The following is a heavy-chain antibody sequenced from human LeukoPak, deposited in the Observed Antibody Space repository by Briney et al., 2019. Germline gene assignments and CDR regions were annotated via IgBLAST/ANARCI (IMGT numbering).Heavy chain of an antibody. D-gene: IGHD2-21*01. CDR3: ATFLAYCGGDCPMEYFQH. J-gene: IGHJ1*01. V-gene: IGHV3-23*01. Sequence: AGGSLRLSCAASGFTFSSYAMSWVRQAPGKGLEWVSAISGSGGSTYYADSVKGRFTISRDNSKNTLYLQMNSLRAEDTAVYYCATFLAYCGGDCPMEYFQHWGQGTLVTVSS. CDR2: ISGSGGST. CDR1: GFTFSSYA.